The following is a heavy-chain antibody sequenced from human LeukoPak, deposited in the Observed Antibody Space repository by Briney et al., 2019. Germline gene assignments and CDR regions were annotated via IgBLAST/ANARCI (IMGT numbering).Heavy chain of an antibody. CDR3: AKDGVGDWFDP. Sequence: GGSLRLSCAASGFTFINFGMHWVRQAPGKGLEWVAFTRHDGNVKYHADSVKGRFTISRDNSKNTLYLQMNSLRAEDTAVYYCAKDGVGDWFDPWGQGTLVTVSS. CDR2: TRHDGNVK. D-gene: IGHD3-16*01. V-gene: IGHV3-30*02. CDR1: GFTFINFG. J-gene: IGHJ5*02.